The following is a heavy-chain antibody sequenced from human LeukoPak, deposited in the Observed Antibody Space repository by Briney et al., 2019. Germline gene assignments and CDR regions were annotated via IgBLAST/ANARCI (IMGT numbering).Heavy chain of an antibody. Sequence: GGSLRLSCAASGFTFSIYGMSWVRQAPGKGLEWVSAISGSGGSTYYADSVKGRFTISRDNSKNTLYLQMNSLRAEDTAVYYCAKERYDSSGYLGYWGQGTLVTVSS. CDR1: GFTFSIYG. J-gene: IGHJ4*02. CDR2: ISGSGGST. D-gene: IGHD3-22*01. CDR3: AKERYDSSGYLGY. V-gene: IGHV3-23*01.